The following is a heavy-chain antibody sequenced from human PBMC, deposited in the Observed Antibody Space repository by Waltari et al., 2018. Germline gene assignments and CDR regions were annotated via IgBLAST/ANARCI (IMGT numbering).Heavy chain of an antibody. Sequence: QVQLQQWGAGLLKPSETLSLTCAVYGGSFSGYSWSWIRQPPGKGLEWIGEINHSGSTNYNPSLKSRVTISVDTSKNQFSLKLSSVTAADTAVYYCALGLLDAFDIWGQGTMVTVSS. D-gene: IGHD7-27*01. V-gene: IGHV4-34*01. CDR3: ALGLLDAFDI. CDR1: GGSFSGYS. J-gene: IGHJ3*02. CDR2: INHSGST.